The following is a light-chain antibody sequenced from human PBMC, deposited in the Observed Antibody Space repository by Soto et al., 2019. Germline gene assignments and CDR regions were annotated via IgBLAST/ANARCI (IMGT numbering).Light chain of an antibody. CDR3: SSYTSSSLYV. CDR2: DVS. J-gene: IGLJ1*01. CDR1: SSDVGGSNY. Sequence: SVLTQPASVSGSPGQSITISCTGTSSDVGGSNYVSWYQQLPGKAPKLMIYDVSDRPSGVSNRFSGSKSGNTASLTSSGLQAEDEADYYCSSYTSSSLYVFGTGTKATV. V-gene: IGLV2-14*01.